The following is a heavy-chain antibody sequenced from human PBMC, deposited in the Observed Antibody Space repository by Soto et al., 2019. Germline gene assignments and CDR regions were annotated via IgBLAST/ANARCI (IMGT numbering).Heavy chain of an antibody. V-gene: IGHV4-59*08. CDR3: ARRWGRSFDY. D-gene: IGHD2-15*01. J-gene: IGHJ4*02. CDR1: GGPISSYY. Sequence: QVQLQESGPRLVKPSETLSLTCTVSGGPISSYYWSWIRQPPGKGLEWIGYIYYSGTTNYNPSLTSRVTISVDTSKNQCSLKLSSVTAADTAVYYCARRWGRSFDYWGQGTLVTVSS. CDR2: IYYSGTT.